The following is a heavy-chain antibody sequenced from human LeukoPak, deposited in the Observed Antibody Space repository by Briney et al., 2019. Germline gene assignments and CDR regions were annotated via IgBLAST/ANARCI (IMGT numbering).Heavy chain of an antibody. J-gene: IGHJ4*02. CDR1: GFTVSSNY. V-gene: IGHV3-53*01. D-gene: IGHD1-26*01. CDR2: IYSGGST. CDR3: AREDGSYRVFDY. Sequence: GGSLRLSCAASGFTVSSNYMSWVRQAPGKGLEWVSVIYSGGSTYYADSVKGRFTISRDNSKNTLYLQMNSLRAEDTAVYYCAREDGSYRVFDYWGQGTLVTVSS.